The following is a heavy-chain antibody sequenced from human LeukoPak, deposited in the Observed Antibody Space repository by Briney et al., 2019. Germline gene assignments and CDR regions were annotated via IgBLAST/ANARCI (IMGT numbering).Heavy chain of an antibody. CDR3: ARGGMGIQLWSFDD. D-gene: IGHD5-18*01. V-gene: IGHV1-46*01. CDR2: INPSGGST. J-gene: IGHJ4*02. Sequence: ASVKVSCKASGYTFTTYYMHWVRQAPGQGLDWMGIINPSGGSTIYAQKFLGRVTMTRDTSTDTVYMDLSSLRSDGTAVYYCARGGMGIQLWSFDDWGQGTLVTVSS. CDR1: GYTFTTYY.